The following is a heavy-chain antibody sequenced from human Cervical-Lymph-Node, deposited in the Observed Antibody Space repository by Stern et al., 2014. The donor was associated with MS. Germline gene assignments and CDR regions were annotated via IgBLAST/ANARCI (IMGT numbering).Heavy chain of an antibody. CDR2: IYYSGST. J-gene: IGHJ3*02. Sequence: QVQLQESGPGLVKPSQTLSLTCTVSGGSISSGGYSWSWIRQHPGKGLEGIGYIYYSGSTYYNPSLKSRVTISVDTSKNQFSLKLSSVTAADTAVYYCAYTTGGDYAHAFDIWGQGTMVTVSS. CDR3: AYTTGGDYAHAFDI. V-gene: IGHV4-31*03. D-gene: IGHD4-17*01. CDR1: GGSISSGGYS.